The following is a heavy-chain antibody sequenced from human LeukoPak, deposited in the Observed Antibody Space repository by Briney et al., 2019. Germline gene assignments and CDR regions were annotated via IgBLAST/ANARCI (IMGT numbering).Heavy chain of an antibody. CDR2: XRXXXXYT. V-gene: IGHV3-23*01. Sequence: GGSLRLSCAASGFTXSXXXXXWAXXXPGXXXXXVXXXRXXXXYTYYXXSVKGRFTISRDXSRNTLYLQMNSLRAEDTAVYYCAKDLSGDGYNHTXPLYYYYYYGMDVWGQGTTVTVSS. D-gene: IGHD5-24*01. J-gene: IGHJ6*02. CDR1: GFTXSXXX. CDR3: AKDLSGDGYNHTXPLYYYYYYGMDV.